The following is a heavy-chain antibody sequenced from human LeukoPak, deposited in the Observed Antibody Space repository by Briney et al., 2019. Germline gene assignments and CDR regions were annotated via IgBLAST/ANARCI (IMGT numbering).Heavy chain of an antibody. Sequence: SETLSLTCTVSGGSINSGGYFWSWIRQHPGKGLEWIGYIYYSGSTYYNPSLKSRVTISLDTPKNQFSLKLSSVTAADTAAYYCARFDSSGSNAFDVWGQGTMATVSS. J-gene: IGHJ3*01. D-gene: IGHD3-22*01. CDR1: GGSINSGGYF. CDR2: IYYSGST. V-gene: IGHV4-31*03. CDR3: ARFDSSGSNAFDV.